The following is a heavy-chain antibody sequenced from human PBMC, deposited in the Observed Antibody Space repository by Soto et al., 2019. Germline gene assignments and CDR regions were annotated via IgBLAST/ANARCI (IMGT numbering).Heavy chain of an antibody. CDR2: ISSSSSYI. CDR3: ARDIAVAGMSYWFDP. J-gene: IGHJ5*02. D-gene: IGHD6-19*01. CDR1: GFTFSSYS. V-gene: IGHV3-21*01. Sequence: GGSLRLSCAASGFTFSSYSMNWVRQAPGKGLEWVSSISSSSSYIYYADSVKGRFTISRDNAKNSLYLQMNSLRAEDTAVYYCARDIAVAGMSYWFDPWGQGTLVTVS.